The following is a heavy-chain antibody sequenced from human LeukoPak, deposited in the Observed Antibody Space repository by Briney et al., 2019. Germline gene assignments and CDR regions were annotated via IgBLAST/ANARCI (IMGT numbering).Heavy chain of an antibody. V-gene: IGHV3-30-3*01. J-gene: IGHJ4*02. Sequence: PGGSLRLSCAASGFTFSSYAMHWVRQAPGKGLEWVAVISYDGSNKYYADSVKGRFTISRDNSKNTLYLQMNSLRAEDTAVYYCAKGSSSGYYYRYYFDYWGQGTLVTVSS. CDR2: ISYDGSNK. CDR3: AKGSSSGYYYRYYFDY. D-gene: IGHD3-22*01. CDR1: GFTFSSYA.